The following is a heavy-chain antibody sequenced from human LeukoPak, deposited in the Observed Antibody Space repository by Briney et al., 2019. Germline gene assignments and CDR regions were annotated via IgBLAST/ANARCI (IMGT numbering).Heavy chain of an antibody. CDR2: ISGSGGST. V-gene: IGHV3-23*01. CDR3: AKSASAGPAEGFDY. Sequence: PGGSLRLSCAASGFTFSSYAVSWVRQAPGKGLEWASAISGSGGSTYYADSVKGRFTISRDNSKNTLYLQMNSLRAEDTAVYYCAKSASAGPAEGFDYWGQGTLVTVSS. J-gene: IGHJ4*02. D-gene: IGHD3-10*01. CDR1: GFTFSSYA.